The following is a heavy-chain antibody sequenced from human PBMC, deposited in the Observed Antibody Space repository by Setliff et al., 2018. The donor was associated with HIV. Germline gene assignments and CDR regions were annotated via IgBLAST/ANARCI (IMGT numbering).Heavy chain of an antibody. D-gene: IGHD3-10*01. CDR2: VGCWGTCT. Sequence: PGGSLRLSCAGSGFTVNSGAMNWVRQAPGKGLEWVSTVGCWGTCTYFADSVKGRFTISADTSKNTLYLQMTRLSAEDTAVYYCAKEKTPSTGFFYWGQGTLVTVSS. J-gene: IGHJ4*02. V-gene: IGHV3-23*01. CDR1: GFTVNSGA. CDR3: AKEKTPSTGFFY.